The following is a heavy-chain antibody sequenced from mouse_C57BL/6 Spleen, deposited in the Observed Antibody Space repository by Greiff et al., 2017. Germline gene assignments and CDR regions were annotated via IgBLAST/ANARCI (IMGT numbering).Heavy chain of an antibody. J-gene: IGHJ1*03. Sequence: QVQLQQSGAELVKPGASVKLSCKASGYTFTGYSIHWVKQRPGQGLEWIGWIYPGSGSINYNEKFKVKATLTADNSSSTVYMGVSRLTAEDTAVYYCARHEEGDGDGWYFDVWGTGTTVTVSS. CDR2: IYPGSGSI. CDR3: ARHEEGDGDGWYFDV. D-gene: IGHD3-3*01. V-gene: IGHV1-62-2*01. CDR1: GYTFTGYS.